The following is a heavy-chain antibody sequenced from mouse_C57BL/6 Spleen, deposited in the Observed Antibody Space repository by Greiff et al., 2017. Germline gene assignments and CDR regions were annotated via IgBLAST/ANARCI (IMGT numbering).Heavy chain of an antibody. V-gene: IGHV7-3*01. CDR1: GFTFTDYY. J-gene: IGHJ1*03. CDR3: ARYYYGSRYFDV. CDR2: IRNKANGYTT. D-gene: IGHD1-1*01. Sequence: EVKVVESGGGLVQPGGSLSFSCAASGFTFTDYYMSWVRQPPGKALEWLGFIRNKANGYTTEYSASVKGRFTISRDNSQSILYLQMNALRAEDSATYYCARYYYGSRYFDVWGTGTTVTVSS.